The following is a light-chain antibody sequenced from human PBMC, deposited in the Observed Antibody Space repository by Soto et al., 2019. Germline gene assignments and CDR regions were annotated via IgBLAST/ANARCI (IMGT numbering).Light chain of an antibody. CDR3: QQYSEFYT. Sequence: EIVMTQSPATLSVSPGERATLSCRASQSVNSKLAWLQQKPGQALRLLIYGASTRASGIPARFSGSGSGTEFTLTISSLQSEEFAVYYCQQYSEFYTFGQGTKLEIK. V-gene: IGKV3D-15*01. J-gene: IGKJ2*01. CDR2: GAS. CDR1: QSVNSK.